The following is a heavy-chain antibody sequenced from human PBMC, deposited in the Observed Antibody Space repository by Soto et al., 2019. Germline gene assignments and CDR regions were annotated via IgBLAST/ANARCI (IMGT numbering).Heavy chain of an antibody. D-gene: IGHD2-2*01. Sequence: SETLSLTCTVSGGSVSSGSYYWSWVRQTPGKELEWIGHIHNSGRTIYNPSVKSRVTMSIDTSKNQFSLKLNFVTAADTAVYYCARGMCSSTACNAGIFDCWGQGALVTVSS. V-gene: IGHV4-61*01. J-gene: IGHJ4*02. CDR1: GGSVSSGSYY. CDR3: ARGMCSSTACNAGIFDC. CDR2: IHNSGRT.